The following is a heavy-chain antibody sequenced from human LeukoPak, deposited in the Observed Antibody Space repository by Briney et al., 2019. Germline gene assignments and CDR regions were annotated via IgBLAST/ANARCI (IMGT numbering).Heavy chain of an antibody. CDR1: GGSISSYY. Sequence: PSETLSLTCTVSGGSISSYYWSWIRQPAGKGLEWIGRIYTSGSTNYNPSLKSRVTMSVDTSKNQFSLKLSSVTAADTAVYYCARDGRRGYSHGYPVVYYFDYWGQGTLVTVSS. CDR3: ARDGRRGYSHGYPVVYYFDY. CDR2: IYTSGST. V-gene: IGHV4-4*07. J-gene: IGHJ4*02. D-gene: IGHD5-18*01.